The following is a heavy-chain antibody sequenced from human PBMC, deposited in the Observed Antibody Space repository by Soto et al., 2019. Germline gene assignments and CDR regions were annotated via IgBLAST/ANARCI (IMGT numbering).Heavy chain of an antibody. CDR3: ARLRPSVVIPVAPDS. CDR1: GGSVNNLFYY. D-gene: IGHD2-15*01. CDR2: IYESGNT. V-gene: IGHV4-39*01. J-gene: IGHJ4*02. Sequence: PSETLSLTCTVSGGSVNNLFYYWGWIRQPPGKGLEWIGSIYESGNTYYNSSLKSRATISLDTSKNQFSLKLSSMTAADTAVYFCARLRPSVVIPVAPDSWGQGTLVTVSS.